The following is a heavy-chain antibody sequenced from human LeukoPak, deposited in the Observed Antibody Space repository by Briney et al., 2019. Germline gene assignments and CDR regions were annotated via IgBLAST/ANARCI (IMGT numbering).Heavy chain of an antibody. V-gene: IGHV1-2*02. CDR2: INPNSGGT. CDR1: GYTFTGYY. Sequence: ASVKVSCKASGYTFTGYYMQWVRQAPGQGLEWMGWINPNSGGTTYAQKFQGRVTMTRDTSISTAYMELSRLRSDDTAVYFCARDHCVSSGCYEDYYSGLDVWGRGTTVTVSS. J-gene: IGHJ6*02. D-gene: IGHD2-2*01. CDR3: ARDHCVSSGCYEDYYSGLDV.